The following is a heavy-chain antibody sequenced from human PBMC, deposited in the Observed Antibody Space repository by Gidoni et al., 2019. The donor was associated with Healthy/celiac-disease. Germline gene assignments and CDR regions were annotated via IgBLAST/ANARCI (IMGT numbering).Heavy chain of an antibody. D-gene: IGHD4-4*01. CDR3: ARDHHQDYRGNRFDP. V-gene: IGHV4-38-2*02. J-gene: IGHJ5*02. CDR1: GSSISSGYY. Sequence: QVQLQESGPGLVKPSETLSLTCAVSGSSISSGYYWGWIRQPPGKGLEWIWSIYHSGSTYYNPSRKSRVTISVDTSKNQFSLKLSSVTAADTAVYYCARDHHQDYRGNRFDPWGQGTLVTVSS. CDR2: IYHSGST.